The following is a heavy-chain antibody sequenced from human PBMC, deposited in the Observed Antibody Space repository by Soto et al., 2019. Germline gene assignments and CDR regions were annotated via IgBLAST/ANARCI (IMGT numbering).Heavy chain of an antibody. CDR2: INHSGST. D-gene: IGHD6-13*01. CDR1: GGSFSGYY. Sequence: SETLSLTCAVYGGSFSGYYWSWIRQPPGKGLEWIGEINHSGSTNYNPSLKSRVTISVDTSKNQFSLKLSSVTAADTAVYYCASPFTPSWYEGYGMDVWGQGTTVTGSS. CDR3: ASPFTPSWYEGYGMDV. V-gene: IGHV4-34*01. J-gene: IGHJ6*02.